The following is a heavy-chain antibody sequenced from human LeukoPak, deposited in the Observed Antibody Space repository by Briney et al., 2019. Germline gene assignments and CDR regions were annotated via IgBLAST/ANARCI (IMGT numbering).Heavy chain of an antibody. D-gene: IGHD3-10*01. CDR2: IYPGDSDT. J-gene: IGHJ4*02. CDR3: ARLSGYYTIDY. CDR1: GYSFTSYW. V-gene: IGHV5-51*01. Sequence: GESLKISCKGSGYSFTSYWTGWGGQMPGKALDWMGIIYPGDSDTRYSPSFQGQVTISADKSISTAYLQWSSLKASDTAMYYCARLSGYYTIDYWGQGTLVTVSS.